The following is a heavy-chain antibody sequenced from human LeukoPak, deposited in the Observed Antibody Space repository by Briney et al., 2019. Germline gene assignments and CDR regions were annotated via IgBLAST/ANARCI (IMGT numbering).Heavy chain of an antibody. CDR2: IIPILGIA. J-gene: IGHJ3*02. CDR1: GGTFSSYA. CDR3: ARDWEVVSATLLGTFDT. Sequence: GPSVKVSCKSSGGTFSSYAISWVRQAPGQGLEWMGRIIPILGIANYAQKFQGRVTITADKSTSTAYMELSSLRSDDTAVYFCARDWEVVSATLLGTFDTWGQGTVVTVSS. V-gene: IGHV1-69*04. D-gene: IGHD2-15*01.